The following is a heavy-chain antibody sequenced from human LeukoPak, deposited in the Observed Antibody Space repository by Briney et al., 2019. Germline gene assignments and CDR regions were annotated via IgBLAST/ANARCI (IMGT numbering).Heavy chain of an antibody. Sequence: GGSLRLSCAASGFSFDTYWMSWVRQAPGKGREWVANIKFGGTETFYVDFVKGRFTISRDNAKRSLYLAMNHLTAEDTALYHCARDPRPMELPSSIGGFDDWGQGTLVTVSS. CDR1: GFSFDTYW. CDR2: IKFGGTET. J-gene: IGHJ4*02. V-gene: IGHV3-7*03. CDR3: ARDPRPMELPSSIGGFDD. D-gene: IGHD2-2*01.